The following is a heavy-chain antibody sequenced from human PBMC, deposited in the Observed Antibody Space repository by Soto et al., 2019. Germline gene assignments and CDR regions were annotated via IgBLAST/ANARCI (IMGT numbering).Heavy chain of an antibody. CDR3: AKAPRGYSYGYFDY. CDR2: ISYDGSNK. J-gene: IGHJ4*02. D-gene: IGHD5-18*01. CDR1: GFTFSSYG. Sequence: GGSLRLSCAASGFTFSSYGMHWVRQAPGKGLEWVAVISYDGSNKYYADSVKGRFTISRDNSKNTLYLQMNSLRAEDTAVYYCAKAPRGYSYGYFDYWGQGTLVTVSS. V-gene: IGHV3-30*18.